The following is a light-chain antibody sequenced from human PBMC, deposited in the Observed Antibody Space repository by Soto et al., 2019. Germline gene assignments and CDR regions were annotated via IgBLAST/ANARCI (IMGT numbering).Light chain of an antibody. V-gene: IGKV3-20*01. CDR3: QQYGNSPWT. CDR1: QSVSSSY. Sequence: AIQSVSSSYLAWYQHRPGQAPRLLIFGASSRATGIPDRFSGTGSGTDFTLTISRLEPEDFAVYYCQQYGNSPWTFGQGTKVDIK. J-gene: IGKJ1*01. CDR2: GAS.